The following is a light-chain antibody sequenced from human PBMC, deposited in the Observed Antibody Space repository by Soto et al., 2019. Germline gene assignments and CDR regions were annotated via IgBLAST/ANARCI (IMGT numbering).Light chain of an antibody. J-gene: IGLJ1*01. V-gene: IGLV2-11*01. CDR2: DVS. Sequence: QSALTQPRSVSGSPGQSVTISCTGTNSDVGGYKYVSWYQQYPGKAPKLMIYDVSKRPSGVPDRFTGSKSVNTASLTISGLQAEDEADYFCCLYAGRYSYVFGTGTKLTVL. CDR3: CLYAGRYSYV. CDR1: NSDVGGYKY.